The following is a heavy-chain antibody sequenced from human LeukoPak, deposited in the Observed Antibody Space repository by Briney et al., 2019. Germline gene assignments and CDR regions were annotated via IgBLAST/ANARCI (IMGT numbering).Heavy chain of an antibody. CDR1: GFTFSSYG. Sequence: GGSLRLSCAASGFTFSSYGMGWVRQAPGKGLEWVSVISGSGDRTYYADSVKGRFTISRDNSKNTLYLQMNSLRAEDTAVYYCARVKEASAFDIWGQGTMVTVSS. J-gene: IGHJ3*02. D-gene: IGHD5-12*01. V-gene: IGHV3-23*01. CDR2: ISGSGDRT. CDR3: ARVKEASAFDI.